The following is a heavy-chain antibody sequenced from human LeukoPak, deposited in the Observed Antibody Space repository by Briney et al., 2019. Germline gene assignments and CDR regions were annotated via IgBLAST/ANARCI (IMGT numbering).Heavy chain of an antibody. D-gene: IGHD5-24*01. CDR3: ANGDGVDY. J-gene: IGHJ4*02. CDR2: IKQDGSEK. Sequence: PGGSLRLSCATSGFTFSNFWMSWVRQAPGKGLEWVANIKQDGSEKYYVDSVKGRFTISRDNAKNSLYLQMNSLRAEDTAVYYCANGDGVDYLGQGTLLTVSS. V-gene: IGHV3-7*01. CDR1: GFTFSNFW.